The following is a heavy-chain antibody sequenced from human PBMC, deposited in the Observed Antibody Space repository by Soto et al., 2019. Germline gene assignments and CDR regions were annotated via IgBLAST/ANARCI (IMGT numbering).Heavy chain of an antibody. Sequence: PGESLKISCQGSGYSFPNYWIGWVRQMPGKGLEWMGIIYPGDSDTRYSPSFQGQVTISADKSFSTAYLQWSSLKASDTAMYYCARQDGYALYYFDSWGQGTLVTVSS. D-gene: IGHD5-12*01. V-gene: IGHV5-51*01. CDR1: GYSFPNYW. CDR2: IYPGDSDT. CDR3: ARQDGYALYYFDS. J-gene: IGHJ4*02.